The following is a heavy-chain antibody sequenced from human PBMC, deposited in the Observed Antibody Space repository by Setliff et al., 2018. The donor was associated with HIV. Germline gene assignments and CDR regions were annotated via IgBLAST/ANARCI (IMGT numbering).Heavy chain of an antibody. CDR2: IYRSGST. Sequence: SSETLSLTCSVSGGSISSGSYYWSWIRQPAGKGLEWIGHIYRSGSTNYNPSLKSRVSMSLDTSKNQFSLKLSSVTAADTAVYYCASEQTYYDFWSGYYLGGVFDPWGQGTLVTVSS. V-gene: IGHV4-61*09. CDR1: GGSISSGSYY. J-gene: IGHJ5*02. CDR3: ASEQTYYDFWSGYYLGGVFDP. D-gene: IGHD3-3*01.